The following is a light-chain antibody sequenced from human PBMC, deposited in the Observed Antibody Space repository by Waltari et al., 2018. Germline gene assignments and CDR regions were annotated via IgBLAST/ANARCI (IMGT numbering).Light chain of an antibody. CDR3: QHSSSTPQST. V-gene: IGKV1-39*01. CDR1: QNIGKY. J-gene: IGKJ5*01. CDR2: AAS. Sequence: DIQMTQSPSSLSASVGDRVTITCRASQNIGKYLNWYQHKPGKAPKLLIYAASSLLSGVPSRFSGSGSGTDFTFTISSLQPEDFATYYCQHSSSTPQSTFGQGTRLEIK.